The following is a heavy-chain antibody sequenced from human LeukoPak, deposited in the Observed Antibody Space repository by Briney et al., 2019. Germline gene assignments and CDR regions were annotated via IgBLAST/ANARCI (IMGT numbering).Heavy chain of an antibody. D-gene: IGHD2-2*01. Sequence: GRSLRFSCAASGFTFSSYGMHWVRQAPGKGLEWVAVISYDGSNKYYADSVKGRFTISRDNSKNTLYLQMNSLRAEDTAVYYCAKDGEQYCSSTSCYAGFDYWGQGTLVTVSS. CDR3: AKDGEQYCSSTSCYAGFDY. J-gene: IGHJ4*02. V-gene: IGHV3-30*18. CDR2: ISYDGSNK. CDR1: GFTFSSYG.